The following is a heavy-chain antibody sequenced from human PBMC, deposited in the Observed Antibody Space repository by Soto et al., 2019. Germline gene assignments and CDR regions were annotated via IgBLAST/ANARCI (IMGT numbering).Heavy chain of an antibody. CDR3: ARGVGFGYYYYHMDL. CDR2: IYYSGSA. CDR1: GDSVTSVRDY. V-gene: IGHV4-61*01. J-gene: IGHJ6*02. D-gene: IGHD3-10*01. Sequence: SETLSLTCTVSGDSVTSVRDYWSWIRQPPGKGLEWIGYIYYSGSADYNPSLGSRVTISIDTSKNQFSLKLTSVTAADTAVYYCARGVGFGYYYYHMDLWGQGTTVTVSS.